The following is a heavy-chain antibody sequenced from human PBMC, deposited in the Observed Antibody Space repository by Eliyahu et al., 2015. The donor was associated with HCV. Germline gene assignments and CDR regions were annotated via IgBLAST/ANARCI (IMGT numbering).Heavy chain of an antibody. V-gene: IGHV3-23*05. Sequence: EVQLLESGGGLVQSGGSLRLSCAASGSSLWGYSLSWVRQTPGQGLFWXXFVXGNTNIRSYAASVEGRFXVSRDDSKATIYLEMNSLSAEDTGIYYCASPARGGYQLPLDFWGQGTLVTVSS. CDR2: VXGNTNIR. CDR3: ASPARGGYQLPLDF. D-gene: IGHD2-2*01. CDR1: GSSLWGYS. J-gene: IGHJ4*02.